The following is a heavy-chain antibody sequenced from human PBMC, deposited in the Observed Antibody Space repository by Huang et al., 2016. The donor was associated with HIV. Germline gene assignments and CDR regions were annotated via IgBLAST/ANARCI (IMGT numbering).Heavy chain of an antibody. D-gene: IGHD3-3*01. CDR3: ARGGSHYTIAGY. CDR1: GFTVSSDY. V-gene: IGHV3-53*01. J-gene: IGHJ4*02. Sequence: EVQLVESGGGLIQPGGSLRLSCAASGFTVSSDYMNWVRQAPGKGLEWVSVIYSGGTTDSADSVKGRFTISRDNSKNTLYLQMNSLRVEDTAVYYCARGGSHYTIAGYWGQGTLVTVSS. CDR2: IYSGGTT.